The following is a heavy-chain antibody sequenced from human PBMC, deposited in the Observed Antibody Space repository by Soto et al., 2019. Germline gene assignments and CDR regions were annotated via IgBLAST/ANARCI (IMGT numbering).Heavy chain of an antibody. Sequence: ASVKVSCKVSGYTLTELSMHWVRQAPGKGLEWMGGFDPEDGETIYAQKFQGRVTMTEDTSTDTAYTELSSLRSEDTAVYYCATSSSWSYDAFDIWGQGTMVTVSS. CDR3: ATSSSWSYDAFDI. CDR2: FDPEDGET. J-gene: IGHJ3*02. D-gene: IGHD6-13*01. V-gene: IGHV1-24*01. CDR1: GYTLTELS.